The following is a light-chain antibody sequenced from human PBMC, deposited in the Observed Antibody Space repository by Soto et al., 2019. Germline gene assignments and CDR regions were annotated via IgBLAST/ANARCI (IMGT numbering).Light chain of an antibody. J-gene: IGLJ2*01. Sequence: QLVLTQPASVSGSPGQSITISCTGTSSDVGSYNLVSWYQQHPGKAPKLIIYEGSKRPSGVSNRFSGSKSGNTASLTISGLQAEDEADYYCCSYAGSSTVVFGGGTKLTVL. CDR3: CSYAGSSTVV. CDR2: EGS. CDR1: SSDVGSYNL. V-gene: IGLV2-23*01.